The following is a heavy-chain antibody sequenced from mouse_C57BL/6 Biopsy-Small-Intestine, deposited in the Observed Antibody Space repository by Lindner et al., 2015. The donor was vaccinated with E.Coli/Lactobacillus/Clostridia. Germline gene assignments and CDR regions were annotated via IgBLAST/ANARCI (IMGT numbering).Heavy chain of an antibody. J-gene: IGHJ4*01. CDR3: ARGSNYDCAMDY. CDR2: FHPYTDDT. V-gene: IGHV1-47*01. Sequence: VQLQESGAELVKPGASVRMSCKASGYTFTTYPIEWMKQNHGKSLEWIGNFHPYTDDTKYNEKFQGKATLTVEKSSSSVYLELSRLTSDDSAVYYCARGSNYDCAMDYWSQGTSVTVSS. CDR1: GYTFTTYP. D-gene: IGHD2-5*01.